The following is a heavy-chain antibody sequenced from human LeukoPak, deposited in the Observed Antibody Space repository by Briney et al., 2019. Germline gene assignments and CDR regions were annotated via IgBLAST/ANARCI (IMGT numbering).Heavy chain of an antibody. CDR2: ISSSSSYI. CDR1: GSTFSSYS. V-gene: IGHV3-21*01. D-gene: IGHD3-22*01. Sequence: GGSLRLSCAASGSTFSSYSMNWVRQAPGKGLEWVSSISSSSSYIYYADSVKGRFTISRDNAKNSLYLQMNSLRAEDTAVYYCARDQWGGYYDSSGYADGYFQHWGQGTLVTVSS. CDR3: ARDQWGGYYDSSGYADGYFQH. J-gene: IGHJ1*01.